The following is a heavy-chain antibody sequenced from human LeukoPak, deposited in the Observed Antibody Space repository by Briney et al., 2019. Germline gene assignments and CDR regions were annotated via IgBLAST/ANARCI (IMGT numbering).Heavy chain of an antibody. V-gene: IGHV3-74*01. CDR3: ASEMEYSSSRGDY. D-gene: IGHD6-6*01. Sequence: GGSLRLSCAASGFTFSSYWMNWVRQAPGKGLVWVSCINSDGSSTSYADSVKGRFTISRDNAKNTLYLQMNSLRAEDTAVDYCASEMEYSSSRGDYWRQGTLATVSS. J-gene: IGHJ4*02. CDR2: INSDGSST. CDR1: GFTFSSYW.